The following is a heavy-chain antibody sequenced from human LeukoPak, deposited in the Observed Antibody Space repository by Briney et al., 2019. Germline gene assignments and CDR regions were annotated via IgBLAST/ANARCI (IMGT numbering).Heavy chain of an antibody. V-gene: IGHV3-33*01. J-gene: IGHJ3*02. CDR3: AREGSFGEFHDAFDI. CDR2: IWYDGSNK. CDR1: GFTFSSYG. D-gene: IGHD3-10*01. Sequence: GGSLRLSCAASGFTFSSYGMHWVRQAPGKGVEWVAVIWYDGSNKYYADSVKGRFTISRDNSKNTLYLQMNSLRAEDTAVYYCAREGSFGEFHDAFDIWGQGTMVTVSS.